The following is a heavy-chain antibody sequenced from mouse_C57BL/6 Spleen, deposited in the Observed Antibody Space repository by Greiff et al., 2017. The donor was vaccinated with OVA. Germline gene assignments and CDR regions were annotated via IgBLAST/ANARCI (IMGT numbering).Heavy chain of an antibody. Sequence: QVQLQQSGAELVKPGASVKMSCKASGYTFTTYPIEWMKQNHGKSLEWIGNFHPYNDDTKYNEKFKGKATLTVEKSSSTVYLELSRLTSDGSAVYYCARGYYYVSIYWYFDVWGTGTTVTVSS. V-gene: IGHV1-47*01. CDR1: GYTFTTYP. J-gene: IGHJ1*03. CDR3: ARGYYYVSIYWYFDV. CDR2: FHPYNDDT. D-gene: IGHD1-1*01.